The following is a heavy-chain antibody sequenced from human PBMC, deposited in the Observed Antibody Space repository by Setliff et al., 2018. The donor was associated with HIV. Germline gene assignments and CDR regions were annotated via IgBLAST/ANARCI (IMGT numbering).Heavy chain of an antibody. J-gene: IGHJ4*02. D-gene: IGHD5-12*01. CDR2: MSPKSGVT. CDR1: GYTLTEVS. Sequence: GASVKVSCKISGYTLTEVSMHWVRQAPGKGLEWMGWMSPKSGVTKYAQKFQGRVTMTRDTSISTAYMELSSLKSDDTAVYYCARDFGYSGYGSPIYWGQGTLVTVSS. V-gene: IGHV1-2*02. CDR3: ARDFGYSGYGSPIY.